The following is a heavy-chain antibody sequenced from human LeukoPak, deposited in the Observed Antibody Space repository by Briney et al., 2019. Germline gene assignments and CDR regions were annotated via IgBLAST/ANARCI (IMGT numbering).Heavy chain of an antibody. D-gene: IGHD2-15*01. CDR1: GGSISSHY. CDR2: IYYSGTT. Sequence: SETLSLTCTVSGGSISSHYWSWMRQPPGKGLEWIGYIYYSGTTNYNPSLKSRVTISVDTSTNQFSLKLSSVTAADTAVYYCARLPVAATPRWGQGTLVTVSS. V-gene: IGHV4-59*08. J-gene: IGHJ4*02. CDR3: ARLPVAATPR.